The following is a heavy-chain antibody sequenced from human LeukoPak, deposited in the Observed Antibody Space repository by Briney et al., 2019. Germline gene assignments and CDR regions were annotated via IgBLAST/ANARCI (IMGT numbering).Heavy chain of an antibody. CDR3: ARNAYGEPFDY. CDR2: INHSGSN. CDR1: GGSISRGGYS. Sequence: PSETLSLTCAVSGGSISRGGYSWSWLRDPPGKGREWIGEINHSGSNNYNPCIKSRVTISVDTSKNQFCLKLSSVPDADTAVYYCARNAYGEPFDYWGQGTLVTVSS. J-gene: IGHJ4*02. D-gene: IGHD3-16*01. V-gene: IGHV4-30-2*01.